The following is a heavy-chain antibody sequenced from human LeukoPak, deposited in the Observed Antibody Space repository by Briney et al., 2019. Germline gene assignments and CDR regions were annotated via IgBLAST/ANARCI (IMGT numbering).Heavy chain of an antibody. CDR3: ARDGSIVIHHGMDV. V-gene: IGHV3-53*01. J-gene: IGHJ6*02. CDR2: IYSGGST. Sequence: GGSLRLSCAASGITVSTTYMSWVRQAPGKGLEWVSIIYSGGSTYYADSVKGRLSISRDNSKNTLYLQMNSLRAEDTAVYYCARDGSIVIHHGMDVWGQGSTVTVSS. CDR1: GITVSTTY. D-gene: IGHD2/OR15-2a*01.